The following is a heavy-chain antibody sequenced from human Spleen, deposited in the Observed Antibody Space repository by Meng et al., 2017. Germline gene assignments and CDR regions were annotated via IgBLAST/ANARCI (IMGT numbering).Heavy chain of an antibody. V-gene: IGHV4-34*01. CDR1: GGSFSDYY. J-gene: IGHJ4*02. Sequence: QLQRQESGPGLVKPSETRSLTCTVYGGSFSDYYWSWIRQPPGKGLEWIGEINHSGSTNYNPSLESRATISVDTSQNNLSLKLSSVTAADSAVYYCARGPTTMAHDFDYWGQGTLVTVSS. CDR3: ARGPTTMAHDFDY. CDR2: INHSGST. D-gene: IGHD4-11*01.